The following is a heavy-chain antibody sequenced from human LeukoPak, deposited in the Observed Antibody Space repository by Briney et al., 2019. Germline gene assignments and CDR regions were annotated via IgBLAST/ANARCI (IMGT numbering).Heavy chain of an antibody. CDR1: GGSISSGGYY. CDR2: IYYTGST. V-gene: IGHV4-31*03. J-gene: IGHJ4*02. CDR3: ARSDQRWLYSDY. D-gene: IGHD5-24*01. Sequence: SETLSLTCTVSGGSISSGGYYWTWIRQHPGKGLECLGYIYYTGSTFFNPSLKSRVIISVDTSKNQFSLKLSSVTAADTAVYYCARSDQRWLYSDYWGQGTLVTVSS.